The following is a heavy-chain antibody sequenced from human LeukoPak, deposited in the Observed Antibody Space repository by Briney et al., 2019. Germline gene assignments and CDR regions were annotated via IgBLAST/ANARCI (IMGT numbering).Heavy chain of an antibody. V-gene: IGHV4-39*07. Sequence: PSETLSLTCTVSGGSISSSSYYWGWIRQPPGKGLEWIGSIYYSGSTYYNPSLKSRVTISVDTSKNQFSLKLSSVTAADTAVYYCASTFIGRVPAAILSFDYWGQGTLVTVSS. J-gene: IGHJ4*02. CDR2: IYYSGST. CDR1: GGSISSSSYY. CDR3: ASTFIGRVPAAILSFDY. D-gene: IGHD2-2*01.